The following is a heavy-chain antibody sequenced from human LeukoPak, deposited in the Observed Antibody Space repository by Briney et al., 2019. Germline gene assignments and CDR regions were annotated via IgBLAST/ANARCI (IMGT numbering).Heavy chain of an antibody. V-gene: IGHV4-39*07. J-gene: IGHJ6*03. CDR3: ASLDCSGGSCYSGYYYYMDV. CDR1: GGSISSSSYY. CDR2: IYYSGST. Sequence: SETLSLTCTVSGGSISSSSYYWGWIRQPPGKGLEWIGSIYYSGSTNYNPSLKSRVTISVDTSKNQFSLKLSSVTAADTAVYYCASLDCSGGSCYSGYYYYMDVWGKGTTVTVSS. D-gene: IGHD2-15*01.